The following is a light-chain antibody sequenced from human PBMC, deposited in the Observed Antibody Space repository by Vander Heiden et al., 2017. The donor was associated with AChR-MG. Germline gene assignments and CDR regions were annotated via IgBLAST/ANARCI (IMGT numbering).Light chain of an antibody. CDR3: AALEDSRNDHVV. J-gene: IGLJ2*01. Sequence: QSVLTPPPSASGPPGQRVNIASSRSSANIGRNNVNWYQQLPGTAPKLLVYCNNRRPSAVPDRCSGSTTGSTASLAISGLQSEEEADYYCAALEDSRNDHVVFGGGTKLTGL. CDR1: SANIGRNN. CDR2: CNN. V-gene: IGLV1-44*01.